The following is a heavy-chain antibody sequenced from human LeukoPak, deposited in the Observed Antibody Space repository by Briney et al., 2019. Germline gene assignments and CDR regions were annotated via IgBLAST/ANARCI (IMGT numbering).Heavy chain of an antibody. CDR3: ACLTTADACDI. V-gene: IGHV4-59*01. J-gene: IGHJ3*02. Sequence: PSETLSLTCTVSGGSISSYYWSWIRQPPGKGLEWIGYIYDSGSTNYNPSLKSRVTISVDTSKNQFSLKLSSVTAADTALYYCACLTTADACDIWGQGTMVTVSS. CDR1: GGSISSYY. CDR2: IYDSGST. D-gene: IGHD3-22*01.